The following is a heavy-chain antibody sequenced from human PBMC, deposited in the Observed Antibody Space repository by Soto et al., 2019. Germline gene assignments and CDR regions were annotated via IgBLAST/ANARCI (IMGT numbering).Heavy chain of an antibody. V-gene: IGHV1-18*01. CDR1: GYTFTSYG. D-gene: IGHD3-3*01. CDR3: ARDKTIFGSDARPIDP. CDR2: ISAYNGNT. Sequence: GASGKVSCKASGYTFTSYGISWVRQAPGQRLEWMGWISAYNGNTNYAQKLQGRVTMTTDTSTSTAYMELRSLRSDDTAVYYCARDKTIFGSDARPIDPWGQGTLVTVSS. J-gene: IGHJ5*02.